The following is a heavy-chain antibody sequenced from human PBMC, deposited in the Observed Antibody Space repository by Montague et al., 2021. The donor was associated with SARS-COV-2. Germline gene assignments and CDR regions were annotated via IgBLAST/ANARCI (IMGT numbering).Heavy chain of an antibody. J-gene: IGHJ4*02. CDR3: VRASLIKARIAVAGTTVY. V-gene: IGHV3-30*09. D-gene: IGHD6-19*01. CDR1: GFTFNNYA. Sequence: SLRLSCAASGFTFNNYAMHWVRQAPGKGLEWVALISYDGSNKYYADSVKGRFAISRDNSKNTLYLQMNSLRAEDTAVYYCVRASLIKARIAVAGTTVYWGQGTLATISS. CDR2: ISYDGSNK.